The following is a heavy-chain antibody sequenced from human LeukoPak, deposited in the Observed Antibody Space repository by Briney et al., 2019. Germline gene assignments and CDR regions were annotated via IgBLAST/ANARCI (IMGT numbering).Heavy chain of an antibody. CDR2: ISAFNGNT. Sequence: EASVKVSCKASGYTFTSYGISWVRQAPGQGLEWMGWISAFNGNTNYAQMLQGRVTMTTGTSTSTAYMELRSLRPDDTAVYYCARDAGRVIIESTSGEFDYWGQGTLVTVSS. CDR1: GYTFTSYG. D-gene: IGHD5/OR15-5a*01. CDR3: ARDAGRVIIESTSGEFDY. J-gene: IGHJ4*02. V-gene: IGHV1-18*01.